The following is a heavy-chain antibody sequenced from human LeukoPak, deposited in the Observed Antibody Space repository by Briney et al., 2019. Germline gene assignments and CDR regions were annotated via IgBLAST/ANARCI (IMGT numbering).Heavy chain of an antibody. CDR1: GFTFDDYA. CDR2: ISWNSGSI. CDR3: ARGSRSTHFDY. J-gene: IGHJ4*02. Sequence: PGGSLRLSCAASGFTFDDYAMHWVRQAPGKGLEWVSGISWNSGSIGYADSVKGRFTISGDNAKNSLYLQMNSLRAEDTALYYCARGSRSTHFDYWGQGTLVTVSS. V-gene: IGHV3-9*01. D-gene: IGHD2-15*01.